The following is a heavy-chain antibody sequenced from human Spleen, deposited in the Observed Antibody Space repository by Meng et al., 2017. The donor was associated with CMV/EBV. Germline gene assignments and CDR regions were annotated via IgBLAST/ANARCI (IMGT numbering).Heavy chain of an antibody. CDR2: VDPEDGET. V-gene: IGHV1-69-2*01. CDR3: ATVPAAINWFDP. CDR1: GYTFTDYY. J-gene: IGHJ5*02. Sequence: CKVSGYTFTDYYVHWVQQAPGKGLEWMGLVDPEDGETIYAEKFQGRVTITADTSTDTAYMELSSLRSEDTAVYHCATVPAAINWFDPWGQGTLVTVSS. D-gene: IGHD2-2*02.